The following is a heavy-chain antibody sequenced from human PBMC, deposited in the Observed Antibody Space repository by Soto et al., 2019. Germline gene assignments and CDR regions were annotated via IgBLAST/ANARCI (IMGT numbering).Heavy chain of an antibody. J-gene: IGHJ4*02. V-gene: IGHV1-3*01. CDR3: ARDSGYSGYAFDY. CDR1: GYTLTSYA. Sequence: ASVKVSCKASGYTLTSYAMHWVRQAPGQRLEWMGWINAGNGNTKYSQKFQGRVTITADESTSTAYMELSSLRSEDTAVYYCARDSGYSGYAFDYWGQGTLVTVSS. D-gene: IGHD5-12*01. CDR2: INAGNGNT.